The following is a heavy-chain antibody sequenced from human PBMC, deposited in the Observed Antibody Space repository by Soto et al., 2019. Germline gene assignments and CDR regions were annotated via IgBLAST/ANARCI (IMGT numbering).Heavy chain of an antibody. V-gene: IGHV3-23*01. J-gene: IGHJ6*03. D-gene: IGHD2-21*01. CDR2: ISGSGGST. Sequence: GGSLRLSCAASGFTFSSYAMSWVRQAPGKGLEWVSSISGSGGSTYYADSVKGRFTISRDNSKNTLYLQMNSLRAEDKAVYYCAKDNEHKLPEDYIDVWGKGTTVTVSS. CDR1: GFTFSSYA. CDR3: AKDNEHKLPEDYIDV.